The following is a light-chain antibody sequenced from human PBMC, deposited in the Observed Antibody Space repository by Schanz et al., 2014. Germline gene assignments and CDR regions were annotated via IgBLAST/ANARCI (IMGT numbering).Light chain of an antibody. Sequence: QSVLTQPASVSGSPGQSITISCTGTSSDVGSYNFVSWYQQHPGKAPKLMIYDVTNRPSGVSSRFSGSKSGHTASLTISGSQAEDEAHYYCFSYTRLTTTYVFGSGTKLTVL. CDR2: DVT. CDR3: FSYTRLTTTYV. J-gene: IGLJ1*01. V-gene: IGLV2-14*03. CDR1: SSDVGSYNF.